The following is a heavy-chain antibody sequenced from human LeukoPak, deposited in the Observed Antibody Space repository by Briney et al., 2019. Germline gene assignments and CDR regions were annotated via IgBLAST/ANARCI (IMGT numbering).Heavy chain of an antibody. CDR3: AAMYYDSRGYYPEYYFDY. V-gene: IGHV1-69*13. CDR1: GGTFSSYA. D-gene: IGHD3-22*01. Sequence: SVKVSCKASGGTFSSYAISWVRQAPGQGLEWMGGIIPIFGTANYAQKFQGRVTITADESTSTAYMELSSLRSEDTAVYYCAAMYYDSRGYYPEYYFDYWGQGTLVTVSS. J-gene: IGHJ4*02. CDR2: IIPIFGTA.